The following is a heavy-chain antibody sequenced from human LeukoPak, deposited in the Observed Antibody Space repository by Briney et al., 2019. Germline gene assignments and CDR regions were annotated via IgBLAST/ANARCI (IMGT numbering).Heavy chain of an antibody. CDR1: GFTLSHYW. V-gene: IGHV3-7*01. CDR3: ARAALYYYYYYMDV. Sequence: GGSLRLSCAASGFTLSHYWMSWVRQAPGKGLEWVANIKQDGSEKYYVNSVKGRFTISRDNAKNSLFLQLNSLRAEDTAVYYCARAALYYYYYYMDVWGKGTTVTVSS. J-gene: IGHJ6*03. CDR2: IKQDGSEK.